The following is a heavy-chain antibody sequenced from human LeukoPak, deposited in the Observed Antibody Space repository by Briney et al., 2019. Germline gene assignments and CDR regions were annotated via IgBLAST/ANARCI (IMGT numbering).Heavy chain of an antibody. CDR3: AKDTGSYPSSGVDY. J-gene: IGHJ4*02. CDR2: ISWNSGSI. CDR1: GFTFSSYA. Sequence: GGSLRLSCAASGFTFSSYAMSWVRQAPGKGLEWVSGISWNSGSIGYADSVKGRFTISRDNAKNSLYLQMNSLRAEDTALYYCAKDTGSYPSSGVDYWGQGTLVTVSS. D-gene: IGHD6-19*01. V-gene: IGHV3-9*01.